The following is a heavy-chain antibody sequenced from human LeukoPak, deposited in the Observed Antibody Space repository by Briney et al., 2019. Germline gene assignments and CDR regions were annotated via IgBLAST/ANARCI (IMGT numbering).Heavy chain of an antibody. CDR3: ARICDSSGYFSFDH. CDR1: GGSFSGYY. J-gene: IGHJ4*02. D-gene: IGHD3-22*01. CDR2: INHSGST. Sequence: SETLSLTCAVYGGSFSGYYWSWIRQPPGKGLEWIGEINHSGSTNYNPSLKSRVTISVDTSKNQFSLKLSSVTAADTAVYYCARICDSSGYFSFDHWGQGTLVTVSS. V-gene: IGHV4-34*01.